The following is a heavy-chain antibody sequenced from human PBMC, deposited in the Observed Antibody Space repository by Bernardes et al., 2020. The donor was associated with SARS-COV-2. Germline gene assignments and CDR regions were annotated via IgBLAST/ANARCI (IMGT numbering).Heavy chain of an antibody. CDR2: IYTSGST. CDR1: GGSISSYY. Sequence: SEPLSLTCTVSGGSISSYYWSWIRQPAGKGLEWIGRIYTSGSTNYNPSLKSRVTMSVDTSKNQFSLKLSSVTAADTAVYYCARGRVVPAAGVAFDIWGQGTMVTVSS. CDR3: ARGRVVPAAGVAFDI. J-gene: IGHJ3*02. D-gene: IGHD2-2*01. V-gene: IGHV4-4*07.